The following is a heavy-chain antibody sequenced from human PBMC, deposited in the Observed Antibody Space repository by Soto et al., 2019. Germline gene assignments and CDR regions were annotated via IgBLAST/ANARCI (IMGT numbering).Heavy chain of an antibody. D-gene: IGHD5-18*01. CDR2: IYYGGST. Sequence: SETLSLTCSVSGGSISSGGFSWSWIRQPPGRGLEWIGYIYYGGSTYYNPSLKSRVTMSVDRSKNQFSLELGSVTAADTAVYYCARYSFGFAYWGRGTLVTVSA. V-gene: IGHV4-30-2*01. J-gene: IGHJ4*02. CDR1: GGSISSGGFS. CDR3: ARYSFGFAY.